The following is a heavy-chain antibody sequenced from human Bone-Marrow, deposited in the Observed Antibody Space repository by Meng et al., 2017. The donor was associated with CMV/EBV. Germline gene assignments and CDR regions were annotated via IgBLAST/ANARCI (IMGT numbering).Heavy chain of an antibody. CDR2: ISSSSSYI. CDR1: GFTFSSYS. Sequence: GESLKISCAASGFTFSSYSMNWVRQAPGKGLEWVSSISSSSSYIYYADSVKGRFTISRDNAKNSLYLQMNSLRAEDTALYYCARDWAWYCSSTSCPSSYWGQGTLVTVSS. D-gene: IGHD2-2*01. J-gene: IGHJ4*02. CDR3: ARDWAWYCSSTSCPSSY. V-gene: IGHV3-21*04.